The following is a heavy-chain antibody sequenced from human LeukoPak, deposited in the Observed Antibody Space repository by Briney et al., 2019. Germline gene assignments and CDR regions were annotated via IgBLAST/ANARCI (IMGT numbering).Heavy chain of an antibody. V-gene: IGHV4-34*01. CDR3: ARGRKIIVVNYMDV. CDR1: GGSFSGYY. CDR2: INHSGST. Sequence: SETLSLTCAVYGGSFSGYYWSWIRQPPGKGLGWSGEINHSGSTNYNPSLKSRVTISVDTSKNQFSLRLSSVTAADTAVYYCARGRKIIVVNYMDVWGKGTTVTVSS. D-gene: IGHD3-22*01. J-gene: IGHJ6*03.